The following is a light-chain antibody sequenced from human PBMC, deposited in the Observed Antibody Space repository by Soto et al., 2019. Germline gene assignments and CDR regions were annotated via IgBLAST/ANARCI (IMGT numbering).Light chain of an antibody. CDR3: QQYNNWPPWT. CDR2: GAS. V-gene: IGKV3-15*01. CDR1: QSVSRN. Sequence: EIVMTQSPATLSVSPGERATLSCRNSQSVSRNLAWYQQKPGQAPRLLIYGASTRATGIPAMFSGSGSGTEFTLTISSMQSEDFAVYDCQQYNNWPPWTFGQGTKVEIK. J-gene: IGKJ1*01.